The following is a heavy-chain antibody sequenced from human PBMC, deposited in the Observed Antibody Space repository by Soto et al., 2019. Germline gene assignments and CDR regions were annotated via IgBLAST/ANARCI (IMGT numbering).Heavy chain of an antibody. J-gene: IGHJ4*02. Sequence: QVQLQQWGAGLLKPSETLPLSCAVYGASFSGYYWNWIRQPPGKGLEWIGEINQSGSTNYSPSLKTRVTVSVDTSKKQISLRLNSVTAADTAVYYCARRFSGTGRYFDYWGQGTLVTVSS. D-gene: IGHD1-1*01. CDR1: GASFSGYY. CDR2: INQSGST. CDR3: ARRFSGTGRYFDY. V-gene: IGHV4-34*02.